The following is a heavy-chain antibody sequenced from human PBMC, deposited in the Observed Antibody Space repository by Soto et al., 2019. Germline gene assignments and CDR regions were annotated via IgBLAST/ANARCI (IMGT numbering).Heavy chain of an antibody. D-gene: IGHD6-19*01. Sequence: ASVKVSCKASGYTFTGYYMHWVRQAPGQGLEWMGWINPNSGGTNYAQKFQGWVTMTRDTSISTAYMELSRLRSDDTAVYYCARDIAVAGTGSDYYYYYGMDVWGQGTTVTVSS. CDR3: ARDIAVAGTGSDYYYYYGMDV. V-gene: IGHV1-2*04. J-gene: IGHJ6*02. CDR1: GYTFTGYY. CDR2: INPNSGGT.